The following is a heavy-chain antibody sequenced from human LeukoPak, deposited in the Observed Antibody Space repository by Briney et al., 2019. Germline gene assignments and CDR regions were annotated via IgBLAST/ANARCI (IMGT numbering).Heavy chain of an antibody. V-gene: IGHV4-31*03. D-gene: IGHD6-25*01. Sequence: SETLSLTCTVSGGSISSGGYYWSWLRQHPGKGLEWIGYIYYSGSTYYNPSLKSRVTISVDTSKNQFSLKLSSVTAADTAVYYCARGSAFRVYFDYWGQGTLVTVSS. CDR2: IYYSGST. CDR1: GGSISSGGYY. CDR3: ARGSAFRVYFDY. J-gene: IGHJ4*02.